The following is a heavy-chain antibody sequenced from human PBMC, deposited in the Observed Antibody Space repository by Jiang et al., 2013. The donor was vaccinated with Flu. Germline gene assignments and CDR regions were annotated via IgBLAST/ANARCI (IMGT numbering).Heavy chain of an antibody. CDR2: IYYQST. CDR1: GDFISSYY. V-gene: IGHV4-59*08. CDR3: ARQTGYSSGWFSN. Sequence: VKPSETLSLTCTVSGDFISSYYWSWIRQPPGKGLEWIGYIYYQSTNYNPSLKSRVTISVDTARNQFSLKVNSVTAADTAVYYCARQTGYSSGWFSNWGRGTLVSVAA. J-gene: IGHJ4*02. D-gene: IGHD6-19*01.